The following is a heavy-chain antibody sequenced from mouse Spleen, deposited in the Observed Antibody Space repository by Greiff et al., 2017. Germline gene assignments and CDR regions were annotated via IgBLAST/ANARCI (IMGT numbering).Heavy chain of an antibody. CDR3: ARKQGYGSSLDY. J-gene: IGHJ2*01. D-gene: IGHD1-1*01. CDR1: GFSLTSYG. CDR2: IWSGGST. Sequence: QVQLKESGPGLVQPSQSLSITCTVSGFSLTSYGVHWVRQSPGKGLEWLGVIWSGGSTDYNAAFISRLSISKDNSKSQVFFKMNSLQADDTAIYYCARKQGYGSSLDYWGQGTTLTVSS. V-gene: IGHV2-2*01.